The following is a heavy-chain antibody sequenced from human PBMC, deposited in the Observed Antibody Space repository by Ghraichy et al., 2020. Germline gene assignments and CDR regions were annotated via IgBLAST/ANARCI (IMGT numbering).Heavy chain of an antibody. CDR3: ARDEDTAMVPIDY. CDR1: GFTLHNYG. V-gene: IGHV3-74*03. CDR2: INMDGSNT. Sequence: GGSLRLSCADAGFTLHNYGLHWDRQAPGEGLGWVSYINMDGSNTKYADSVKGRFTISRDNAKNTLYLQMNSLRAEDTAVYYCARDEDTAMVPIDYWGQGTLVTVSS. D-gene: IGHD5-18*01. J-gene: IGHJ4*02.